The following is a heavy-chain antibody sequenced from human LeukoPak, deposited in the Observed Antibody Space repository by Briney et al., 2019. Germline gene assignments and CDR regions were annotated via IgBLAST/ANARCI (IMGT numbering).Heavy chain of an antibody. CDR2: IYYSWVT. CDR1: GGSINPYY. V-gene: IGHV4-59*13. Sequence: SETLSLTCTVSGGSINPYYWSWIRHPPGKGLEWIGYIYYSWVTNYNPSLNSRVTISVDTSENQFSLKLRSVTAADTAVYYCARLSRLTDSHYPYPTCYFDFWGQGTLVPVSS. J-gene: IGHJ4*02. D-gene: IGHD3-16*02. CDR3: ARLSRLTDSHYPYPTCYFDF.